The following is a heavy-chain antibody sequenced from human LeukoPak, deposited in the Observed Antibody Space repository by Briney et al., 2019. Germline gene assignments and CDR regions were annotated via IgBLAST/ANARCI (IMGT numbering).Heavy chain of an antibody. J-gene: IGHJ3*02. CDR1: GFTFSSYS. Sequence: PGGSLRLSCAASGFTFSSYSMNWVRQAPGKGLEWVSSISSSSSYIYYADSVKGRFTISRDNAKNSLYLQMNSLRAEDTAVYYCARASPTSCGGDCQTAFDIWGQGTMVTVSS. CDR3: ARASPTSCGGDCQTAFDI. CDR2: ISSSSSYI. D-gene: IGHD2-21*02. V-gene: IGHV3-21*01.